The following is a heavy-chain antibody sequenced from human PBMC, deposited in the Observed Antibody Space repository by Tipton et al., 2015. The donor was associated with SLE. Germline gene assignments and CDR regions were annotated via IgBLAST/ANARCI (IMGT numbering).Heavy chain of an antibody. J-gene: IGHJ4*02. CDR3: ARGPYYYDSSGYFDY. Sequence: TLSLTCTVSGGSISSGGYSWSWIRQPPGKGLEWIGYIYHSGSSYYNPSLKSRVTISVDRSKNQFSLKLTSVTAADTALYYCARGPYYYDSSGYFDYWGQGTLVTVSS. CDR1: GGSISSGGYS. CDR2: IYHSGSS. D-gene: IGHD3-22*01. V-gene: IGHV4-30-2*01.